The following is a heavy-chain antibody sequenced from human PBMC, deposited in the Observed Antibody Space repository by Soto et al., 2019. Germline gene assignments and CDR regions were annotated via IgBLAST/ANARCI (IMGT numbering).Heavy chain of an antibody. CDR1: GFTFSSYA. Sequence: GGSLRLSCAASGFTFSSYAMHWVRQAPGKGLEWVAVISYDGRNKYYADSVKGRFTISRDNSKNTLYLQMNSLRAEDTPVYYCARDLAENYDFWSCPIGYNWFDPWGQGTLVTVSS. CDR2: ISYDGRNK. J-gene: IGHJ5*02. D-gene: IGHD3-3*01. CDR3: ARDLAENYDFWSCPIGYNWFDP. V-gene: IGHV3-30*04.